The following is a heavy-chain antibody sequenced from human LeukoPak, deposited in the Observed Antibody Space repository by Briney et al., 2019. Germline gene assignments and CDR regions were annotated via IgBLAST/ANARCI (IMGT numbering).Heavy chain of an antibody. CDR1: GFTFSSYS. J-gene: IGHJ4*02. D-gene: IGHD1-1*01. V-gene: IGHV3-21*01. Sequence: PGGSLRHSCAASGFTFSSYSMNWVRQAPGKGLEWVSSISSSSSYIYYADSVKGRFTTSRDNAKNSLYLQMNSLRAEDTAVYYCARDFNWNDGDYWGQGTLVTVSS. CDR3: ARDFNWNDGDY. CDR2: ISSSSSYI.